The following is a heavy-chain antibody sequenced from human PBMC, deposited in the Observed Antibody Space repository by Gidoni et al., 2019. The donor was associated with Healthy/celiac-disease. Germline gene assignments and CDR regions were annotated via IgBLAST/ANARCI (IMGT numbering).Heavy chain of an antibody. CDR1: GFTFSSYA. J-gene: IGHJ4*02. D-gene: IGHD2-8*02. CDR3: AKIWVVYNPGPQDY. CDR2: ISGSGGST. Sequence: EVQLLESGGGLVQPGGSLRLSCAASGFTFSSYAMSWVRQAPGKGLEWISGISGSGGSTDYADSVKGRFTISRDNSKNTLYLQMNSLRAEDTAVYYCAKIWVVYNPGPQDYWGQGTLVTVSS. V-gene: IGHV3-23*01.